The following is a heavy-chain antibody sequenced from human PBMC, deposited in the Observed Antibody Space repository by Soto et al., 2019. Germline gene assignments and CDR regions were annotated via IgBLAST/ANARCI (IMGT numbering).Heavy chain of an antibody. Sequence: PSETLSLTCAISGDSVSSNSAAWNWIRQSPSRGLEWLGRTYYRSKWYNDYAVSVKSRITINPDTSKNQFSLQLNSVTPEDTAVYYCARARLRTNYDFWSGYPSPYYYYMDVWGKGTTGTVS. V-gene: IGHV6-1*01. CDR2: TYYRSKWYN. J-gene: IGHJ6*03. CDR3: ARARLRTNYDFWSGYPSPYYYYMDV. D-gene: IGHD3-3*01. CDR1: GDSVSSNSAA.